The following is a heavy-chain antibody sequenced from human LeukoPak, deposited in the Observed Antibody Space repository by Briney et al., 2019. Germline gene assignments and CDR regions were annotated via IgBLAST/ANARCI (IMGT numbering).Heavy chain of an antibody. D-gene: IGHD6-6*01. CDR2: IHYSGSA. Sequence: PSETLSLTCIVSGGSISSSSYYWGWIRQPPGKGLEWIASIHYSGSAYYNPSLNGRVTISVDTSKNQFSLKLISVTAADTAVYYCASSPLTSSIATVDNWGQGTLVTVSS. V-gene: IGHV4-39*01. CDR3: ASSPLTSSIATVDN. CDR1: GGSISSSSYY. J-gene: IGHJ4*02.